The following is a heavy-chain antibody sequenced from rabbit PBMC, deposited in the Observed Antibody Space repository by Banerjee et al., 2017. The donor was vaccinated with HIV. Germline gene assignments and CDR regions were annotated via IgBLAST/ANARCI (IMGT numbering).Heavy chain of an antibody. Sequence: QEQLVESGGGLVQPEGSLTLTCTASGFSFSSSYFMCWVRQAPGKGLEWIACIDIGNSDAYYATWAKGRFTISKPSSTTVTLQMTSLTVADTATHFCARSGSSDVWSFDLWGPGTLVTVS. CDR1: GFSFSSSYF. D-gene: IGHD8-1*01. CDR2: IDIGNSDA. J-gene: IGHJ4*01. V-gene: IGHV1S45*01. CDR3: ARSGSSDVWSFDL.